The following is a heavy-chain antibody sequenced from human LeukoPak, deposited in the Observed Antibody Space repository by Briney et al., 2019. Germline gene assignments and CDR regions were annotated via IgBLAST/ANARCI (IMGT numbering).Heavy chain of an antibody. CDR2: ISYDGSNK. D-gene: IGHD6-19*01. V-gene: IGHV3-30*18. CDR3: AKVKVAGKMYKWFDP. CDR1: GFTFSIYG. J-gene: IGHJ5*02. Sequence: GGSLRLSCAASGFTFSIYGMHGVRQAPGKGLEWVAVISYDGSNKYYADSVKGRFTISRDNSKNTLYLQMNSLRVEDTAVYYCAKVKVAGKMYKWFDPWGQGTLVTVSS.